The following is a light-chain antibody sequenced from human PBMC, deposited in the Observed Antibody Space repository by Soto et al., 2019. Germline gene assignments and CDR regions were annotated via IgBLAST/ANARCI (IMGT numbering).Light chain of an antibody. CDR2: DTN. CDR1: TSNIGKNY. CDR3: GTWDTSLSAVV. J-gene: IGLJ2*01. Sequence: QSVLTQPPSVSAAPGQKVTMSCSGATSNIGKNYVSWYQQLPGAAPKLVIFDTNKRPSRIPDRFSGSKSGTSAALDITALQTGDEADYYCGTWDTSLSAVVFGGGTKLTVL. V-gene: IGLV1-51*01.